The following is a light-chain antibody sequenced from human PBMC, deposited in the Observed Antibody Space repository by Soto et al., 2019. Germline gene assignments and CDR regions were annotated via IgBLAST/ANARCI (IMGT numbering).Light chain of an antibody. CDR1: QSISSW. CDR2: GAS. J-gene: IGKJ1*01. CDR3: QHHG. Sequence: DIQMTQSPSTLSASVGDRVTITCRASQSISSWLAWYQQKPGKAPKLLIYGASTLESGVPSRFSGSGSGTDFTLTISGLQPDDFAPYYCQHHGFGQGTKVEIK. V-gene: IGKV1-5*01.